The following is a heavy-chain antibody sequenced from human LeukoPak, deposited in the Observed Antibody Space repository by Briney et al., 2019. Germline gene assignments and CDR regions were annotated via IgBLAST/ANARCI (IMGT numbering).Heavy chain of an antibody. J-gene: IGHJ3*02. CDR2: ISGSGGST. CDR3: ARDGWEPYDAFDI. D-gene: IGHD1-26*01. Sequence: QAGGSLRLSCAASGFTFSSYTMSWVRQAPGKGLEWVSAISGSGGSTYYADSVKGRFTISRDNSKNTLYLQMNSLRAEDTAVYYCARDGWEPYDAFDIWGQGAMVTVSS. CDR1: GFTFSSYT. V-gene: IGHV3-23*01.